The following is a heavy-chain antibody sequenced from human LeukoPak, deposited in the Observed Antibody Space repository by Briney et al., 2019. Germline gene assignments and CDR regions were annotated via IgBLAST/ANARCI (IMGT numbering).Heavy chain of an antibody. D-gene: IGHD6-19*01. J-gene: IGHJ4*02. V-gene: IGHV5-51*01. Sequence: GESLKISCKGSGYSFTSYWIGWVRQMPGKGLEWMGIIYPGDSDTRYSPSFQGQVTISADKSISTAYLQWSSLKASDTAMYYCARYRFRQMGGWYYFDYWGQGTLVTVSS. CDR2: IYPGDSDT. CDR3: ARYRFRQMGGWYYFDY. CDR1: GYSFTSYW.